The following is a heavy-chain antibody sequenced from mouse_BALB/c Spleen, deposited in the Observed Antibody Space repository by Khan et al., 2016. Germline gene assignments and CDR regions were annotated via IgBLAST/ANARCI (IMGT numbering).Heavy chain of an antibody. CDR2: ISYSGST. V-gene: IGHV3-2*02. J-gene: IGHJ1*01. Sequence: EVQLQESGPGLVKPSQSLSLTCTVTGYSITSDYAWNWIRQFPGNKLEWMGYISYSGSTSYNPSLKSRISITRDTSKNQFFLQLNSVTTEDTATDYCARGRYYGSRGYVDVWGAGTTVTVSS. D-gene: IGHD1-1*01. CDR1: GYSITSDYA. CDR3: ARGRYYGSRGYVDV.